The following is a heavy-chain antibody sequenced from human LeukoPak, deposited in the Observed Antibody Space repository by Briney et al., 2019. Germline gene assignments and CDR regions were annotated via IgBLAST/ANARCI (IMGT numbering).Heavy chain of an antibody. CDR1: GFTFSNFC. CDR2: ISSSSNTI. Sequence: GSLRLSFVASGFTFSNFCKNLVRQASGKGLEWVSFISSSSNTIYYADSVKGRFTISRDNAKNSLYLQMNSLRAEDTAVYYCARDRADYGDYPPGFDPWGQGTLVTVSS. CDR3: ARDRADYGDYPPGFDP. J-gene: IGHJ5*02. V-gene: IGHV3-48*04. D-gene: IGHD4-17*01.